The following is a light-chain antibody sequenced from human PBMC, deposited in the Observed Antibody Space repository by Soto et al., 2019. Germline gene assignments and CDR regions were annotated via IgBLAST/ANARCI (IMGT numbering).Light chain of an antibody. V-gene: IGKV3-20*01. CDR3: QQYGSSPQT. CDR1: QSIRSRY. Sequence: EIVLTQSPGTLSLSLGERGNLXCRASQSIRSRYVAWYQRQPGQAPRLLPYDASTMAPGSPDRFSGSGSATDFTPTISRREPEDFAVYSGQQYGSSPQTFGQGTKVDIK. J-gene: IGKJ1*01. CDR2: DAS.